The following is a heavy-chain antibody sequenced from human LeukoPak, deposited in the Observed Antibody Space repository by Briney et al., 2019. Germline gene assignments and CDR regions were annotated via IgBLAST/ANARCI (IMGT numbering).Heavy chain of an antibody. J-gene: IGHJ1*01. V-gene: IGHV3-73*01. Sequence: PGGSLRLSCAASGFTFSGSTIHWVRQASGKGLEWIGRIRSKANSYATAYAASVKGRFTISRDDAKNTAYLQMDSLKTEDTAVYYCTSPQADSGATYFRHWGQGTLVTASS. CDR3: TSPQADSGATYFRH. D-gene: IGHD6-19*01. CDR2: IRSKANSYAT. CDR1: GFTFSGST.